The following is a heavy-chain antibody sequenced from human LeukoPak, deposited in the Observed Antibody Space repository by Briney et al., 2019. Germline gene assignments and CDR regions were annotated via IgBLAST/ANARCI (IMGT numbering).Heavy chain of an antibody. CDR3: ARDGTVNYFDY. D-gene: IGHD6-13*01. J-gene: IGHJ4*02. CDR2: IYYSGST. CDR1: GGSISSSSYY. V-gene: IGHV4-39*07. Sequence: SETLSLTCTVSGGSISSSSYYWGWIRQPPGKGLEWIGSIYYSGSTYYNPSLKSRVTISVDTSKNQFSLKLSSVTAADTAVYYCARDGTVNYFDYWGQGTLVTVSS.